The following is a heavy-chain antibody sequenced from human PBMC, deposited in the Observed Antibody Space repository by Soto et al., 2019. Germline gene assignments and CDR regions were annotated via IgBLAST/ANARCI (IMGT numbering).Heavy chain of an antibody. J-gene: IGHJ3*02. D-gene: IGHD2-2*01. CDR3: AREGDSTSSDAFDI. CDR1: GGSISSGGYY. V-gene: IGHV4-31*03. CDR2: SYYSGTT. Sequence: QVQLQESGPGLVKPSQTLSLTCTVSGGSISSGGYYWSWVRQHPGMGLEWIGYSYYSGTTYYNPSLKSRVTISVDTSNNQFSLELSSVTAADTAVYDRAREGDSTSSDAFDIWSQGTMVAVSS.